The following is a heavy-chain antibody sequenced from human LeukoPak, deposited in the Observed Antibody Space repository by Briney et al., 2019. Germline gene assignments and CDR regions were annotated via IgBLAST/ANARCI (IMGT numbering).Heavy chain of an antibody. CDR3: ARESGPKEGVRGLDY. CDR2: IYYTGSS. J-gene: IGHJ4*02. D-gene: IGHD3-10*01. CDR1: GGSISTHY. Sequence: PSETLSLTCTVSGGSISTHYWNWIRQTPGEGLEWIGYIYYTGSSNYNPSLKNRVTISLDTSKNQFSLKLSSVTAADTAVYYCARESGPKEGVRGLDYWGQGTLVTVSS. V-gene: IGHV4-59*11.